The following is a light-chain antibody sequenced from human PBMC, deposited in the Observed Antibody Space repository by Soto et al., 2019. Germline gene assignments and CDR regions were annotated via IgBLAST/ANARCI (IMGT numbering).Light chain of an antibody. J-gene: IGLJ1*01. V-gene: IGLV2-11*01. CDR2: DVT. CDR3: CSYAGSYTYG. CDR1: SSDVGGYNF. Sequence: QSALTQPRSVSGSPGQSVTISCTGTSSDVGGYNFVSWYQHHPGKAPKLMIYDVTKRPSGVPDRFSGSKSGNTASLTISGLQAEDEADYYCCSYAGSYTYGFGSGTKVTVL.